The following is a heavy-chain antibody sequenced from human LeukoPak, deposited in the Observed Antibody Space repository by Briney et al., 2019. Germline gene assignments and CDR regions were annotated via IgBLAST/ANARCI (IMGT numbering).Heavy chain of an antibody. J-gene: IGHJ6*03. CDR1: GYAFTGYY. D-gene: IGHD2-2*01. V-gene: IGHV1-2*02. CDR2: INPNSGGT. Sequence: ASVKVSCKASGYAFTGYYIHWVRQAPGQGLEWMGWINPNSGGTNYAQKFQGRVTMTRDTSISTAYMELSRLRSDDTAVYYCARGPLGYCSSTSCPNPWDYYYYYMDVWGKGTTVTVSS. CDR3: ARGPLGYCSSTSCPNPWDYYYYYMDV.